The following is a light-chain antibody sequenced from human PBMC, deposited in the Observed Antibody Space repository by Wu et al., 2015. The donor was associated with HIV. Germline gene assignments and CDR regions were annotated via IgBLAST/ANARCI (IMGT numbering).Light chain of an antibody. J-gene: IGKJ4*01. V-gene: IGKV3-20*01. CDR3: QQYGSSPRT. CDR1: QSVSSSY. CDR2: GAS. Sequence: EIVLTQSPGTLSLSPGERATLSCRASQSVSSSYLAWYQQKPGQAPRLLIYGASSRATGIPDRFSGSGSGTDFTLTITTLEPEDFAVYYCQQYGSSPRTFGGGPKVEV.